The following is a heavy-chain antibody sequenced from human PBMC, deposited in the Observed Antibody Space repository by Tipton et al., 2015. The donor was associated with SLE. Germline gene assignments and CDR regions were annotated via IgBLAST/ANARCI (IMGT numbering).Heavy chain of an antibody. CDR3: ARDNGPGARYGHEDY. CDR2: ISSSSSYT. J-gene: IGHJ4*02. Sequence: SLRLSCAASGFTFSDYYMSWIRQAPGKGLEWVSYISSSSSYTNYADSVKGRFTISRDNAKNSLYLQMNSLRAEDTAVYYCARDNGPGARYGHEDYWGQGTLVTVSS. V-gene: IGHV3-11*05. CDR1: GFTFSDYY. D-gene: IGHD5-18*01.